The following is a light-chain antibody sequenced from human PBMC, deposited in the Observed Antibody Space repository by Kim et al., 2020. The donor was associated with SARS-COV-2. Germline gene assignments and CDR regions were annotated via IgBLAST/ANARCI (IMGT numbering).Light chain of an antibody. Sequence: DIQMTQSPSSLSAPVGDRVTITCRASQYIRDYLAWYQQKPGKVPKLLIYAASTLQSGVPSRFSGSGSGTDFTLTISSLQPEDVATYYCQKNNSAPFTFGPGTKVDIK. CDR2: AAS. V-gene: IGKV1-27*01. J-gene: IGKJ3*01. CDR1: QYIRDY. CDR3: QKNNSAPFT.